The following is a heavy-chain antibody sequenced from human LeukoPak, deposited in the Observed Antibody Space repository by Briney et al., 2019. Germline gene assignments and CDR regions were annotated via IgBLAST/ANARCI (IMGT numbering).Heavy chain of an antibody. CDR3: ARDEGSGWTKDYYYYGMDV. J-gene: IGHJ6*02. CDR2: IYTSGST. D-gene: IGHD6-19*01. V-gene: IGHV4-4*07. Sequence: PSETLSLTCTVSGGSISSYYWSWIRQPAGKGLEWIGRIYTSGSTNYNPSLKSRVTMSVDTSKNQFSLKLSSVTAADTAVYYCARDEGSGWTKDYYYYGMDVWGQGTTVTVSS. CDR1: GGSISSYY.